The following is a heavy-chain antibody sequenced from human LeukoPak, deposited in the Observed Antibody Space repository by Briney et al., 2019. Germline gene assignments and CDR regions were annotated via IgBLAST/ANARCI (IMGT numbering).Heavy chain of an antibody. CDR3: AREKITMIVVARLDY. Sequence: GGSLRLSCAASGFTFSSYAMHWVRQAPGKGLEWVAVISYDGSNKYYADSVKGRFTISRDNSKNTLYLQMNSLRAEDTAVYYCAREKITMIVVARLDYWGQGTLVTVSS. V-gene: IGHV3-30-3*01. CDR2: ISYDGSNK. D-gene: IGHD3-22*01. J-gene: IGHJ4*02. CDR1: GFTFSSYA.